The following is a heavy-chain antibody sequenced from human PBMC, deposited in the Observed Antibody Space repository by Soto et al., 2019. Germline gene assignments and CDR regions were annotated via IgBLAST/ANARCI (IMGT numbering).Heavy chain of an antibody. J-gene: IGHJ4*02. D-gene: IGHD3-10*01. V-gene: IGHV3-74*01. Sequence: EVQLVESGGGLVQPGGSLRLSCAASGFTFSNYWMDWVRQAPGKGLVWVSRIKRDGSSISYADSVKGRVTISRDNAKNTLYLQMNSLRAEDTALYYCVRDVGRGGDLDYWGQGTLVTVSS. CDR1: GFTFSNYW. CDR2: IKRDGSSI. CDR3: VRDVGRGGDLDY.